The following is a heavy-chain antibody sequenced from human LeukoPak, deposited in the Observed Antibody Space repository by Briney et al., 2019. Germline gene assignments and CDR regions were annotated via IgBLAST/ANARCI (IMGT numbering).Heavy chain of an antibody. D-gene: IGHD3-3*01. CDR2: IYHSGST. J-gene: IGHJ4*02. CDR1: GGSISSSNW. V-gene: IGHV4-4*02. Sequence: SETLSLTCAVAGGSISSSNWWSWVRQPPGKGLEWIGEIYHSGSTNYNPSLKSRVTISVDKSKNQFSLKLSSVTAADTAVYYCARGVKSPTYYDFWSGSMPEKYFDYWGQGTLVTVSS. CDR3: ARGVKSPTYYDFWSGSMPEKYFDY.